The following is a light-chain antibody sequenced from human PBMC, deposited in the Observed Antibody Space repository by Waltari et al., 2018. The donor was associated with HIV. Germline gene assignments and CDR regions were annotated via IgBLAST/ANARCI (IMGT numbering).Light chain of an antibody. CDR3: CAYAAGHVSYV. CDR2: DVN. CDR1: TSDVGFYDY. V-gene: IGLV2-11*01. Sequence: QSALTQPPSVSGSPGQSVSISCSGTTSDVGFYDYVSWYQQYPGKAPKRIIFDVNQRPSGVPERFSGSKSGNTASLTISGLQTEDEADYFCCAYAAGHVSYVFGNGTAVAVL. J-gene: IGLJ1*01.